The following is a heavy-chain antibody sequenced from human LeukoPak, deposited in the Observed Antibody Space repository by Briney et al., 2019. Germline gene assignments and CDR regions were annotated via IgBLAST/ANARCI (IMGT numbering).Heavy chain of an antibody. Sequence: ASVKVSCKASGYTFTSYYMHWVRQAPGQGLEWMGIINPSGGSTSYAQKFQGRVTMTRDMSTSTVYTELSSLRSEDTAVYYCARERGNDFWSGRVQTMDVWGKGTTVTVSS. J-gene: IGHJ6*03. CDR2: INPSGGST. D-gene: IGHD3-3*01. V-gene: IGHV1-46*01. CDR1: GYTFTSYY. CDR3: ARERGNDFWSGRVQTMDV.